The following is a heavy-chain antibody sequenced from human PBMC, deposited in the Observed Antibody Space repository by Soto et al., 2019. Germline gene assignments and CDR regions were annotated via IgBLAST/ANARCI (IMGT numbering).Heavy chain of an antibody. CDR1: GGTFSSYA. J-gene: IGHJ5*02. CDR3: AKDRLHCGDSRPNNWFDP. Sequence: SVKVSCKASGGTFSSYAISWVRQAPGQGLEWMGGIIPIFGTANYAQKFQGRVTITADKSTSTAYMELSSLRSEDTAVYYCAKDRLHCGDSRPNNWFDPWGQGTLVTVSS. D-gene: IGHD4-17*01. CDR2: IIPIFGTA. V-gene: IGHV1-69*06.